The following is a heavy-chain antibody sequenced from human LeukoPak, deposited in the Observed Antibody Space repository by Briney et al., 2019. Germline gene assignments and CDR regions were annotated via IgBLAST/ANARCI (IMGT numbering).Heavy chain of an antibody. Sequence: SVKVSCKASGGTFSSYAISWVRQAPGQGLEWMGGIIPIFGTANYAQKFQGRVTITADESTSTAYMELSSLRSEDTAVYYCARGALAYDSSGYYYVCLDYWGQGTLVTVSS. CDR3: ARGALAYDSSGYYYVCLDY. V-gene: IGHV1-69*13. J-gene: IGHJ4*02. D-gene: IGHD3-22*01. CDR1: GGTFSSYA. CDR2: IIPIFGTA.